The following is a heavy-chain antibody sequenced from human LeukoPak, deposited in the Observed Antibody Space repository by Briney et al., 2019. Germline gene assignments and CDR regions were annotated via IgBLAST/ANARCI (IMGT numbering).Heavy chain of an antibody. CDR3: ARGIHSGSSGPYYFDY. V-gene: IGHV1-18*01. CDR1: GYTFTSYD. CDR2: ISGYNGHT. J-gene: IGHJ4*02. Sequence: ASVKVSCMASGYTFTSYDISWVRQAPGQGLEWMGWISGYNGHTAYAQKVQGRVTMTTDTSTTTAYMELRSLRSDDTAVYYCARGIHSGSSGPYYFDYWGQGTLVTVSS. D-gene: IGHD1-26*01.